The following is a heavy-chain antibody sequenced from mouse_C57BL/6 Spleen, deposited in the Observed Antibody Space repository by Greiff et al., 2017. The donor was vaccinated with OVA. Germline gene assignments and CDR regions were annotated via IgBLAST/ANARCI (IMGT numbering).Heavy chain of an antibody. CDR3: ARERASYGILFAC. CDR1: GFTFSSYA. CDR2: ISDGGSYT. V-gene: IGHV5-4*01. D-gene: IGHD2-10*01. J-gene: IGHJ3*01. Sequence: EVKLVESGGGLVKPGGSLKLSCAASGFTFSSYAMSWVRQTPEKRLEWVATISDGGSYTYYPDNVKGRFTISRDNAKNNLYLQMSHLKSEDTAMYYCARERASYGILFACWGQGALVTVAA.